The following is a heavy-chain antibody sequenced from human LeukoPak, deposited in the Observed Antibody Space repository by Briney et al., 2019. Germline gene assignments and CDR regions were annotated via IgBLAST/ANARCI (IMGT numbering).Heavy chain of an antibody. CDR3: TTGTIVVVPAAADYYSYYGMDV. V-gene: IGHV1-8*01. J-gene: IGHJ6*02. CDR2: MNPNSGNT. D-gene: IGHD2-2*01. CDR1: GYTFSSYD. Sequence: GASVKVSCKASGYTFSSYDINWVRQATGQGLEWMGWMNPNSGNTGYAQKFQGRVTMTRDTSISTAYMELSSLRAEDTAVSDCTTGTIVVVPAAADYYSYYGMDVWGHRTTVTVSS.